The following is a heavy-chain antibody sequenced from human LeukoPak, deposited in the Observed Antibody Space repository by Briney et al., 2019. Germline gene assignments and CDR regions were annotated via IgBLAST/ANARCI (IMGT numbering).Heavy chain of an antibody. J-gene: IGHJ6*03. CDR3: ARRTVTYYYYMDV. Sequence: SETLSLTCTVSGGSISSYYWSWIRQPPGKELEWIGYIYTSGSTNYNPSLKSRVTISVDTSKNQFSLKLSSVTAADTAVYYCARRTVTYYYYMDVWGKGTTVTVSS. D-gene: IGHD4-17*01. CDR2: IYTSGST. V-gene: IGHV4-4*09. CDR1: GGSISSYY.